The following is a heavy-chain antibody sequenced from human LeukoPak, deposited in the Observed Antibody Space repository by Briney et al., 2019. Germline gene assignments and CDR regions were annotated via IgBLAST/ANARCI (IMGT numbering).Heavy chain of an antibody. CDR1: GGSISSSSFY. CDR2: IYYSGST. V-gene: IGHV4-39*01. J-gene: IGHJ4*02. Sequence: SETLSLTCTVSGGSISSSSFYWDWIRQPPGMGLEWIAAIYYSGSTYYNPSLKSRVTISVDTSKNQFSLRLSSVTAANTAIYYCARHGAHYYSGSGSYYTTAFDSWGQGTLVTVSS. D-gene: IGHD3-10*01. CDR3: ARHGAHYYSGSGSYYTTAFDS.